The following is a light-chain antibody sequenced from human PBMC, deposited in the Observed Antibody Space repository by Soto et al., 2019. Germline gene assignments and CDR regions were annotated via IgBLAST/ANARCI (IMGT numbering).Light chain of an antibody. CDR1: QDIRSS. CDR2: GAS. V-gene: IGKV3-15*01. CDR3: QQDSSWPLT. J-gene: IGKJ4*01. Sequence: EIVMTQSPATLSVSPGERATLSCRASQDIRSSLAWYQQKPGQAPRLLIYGASIRATGVPATFSGSGSGTEFTLSISSLQSEHLGVYYCQQDSSWPLTFGGGTKVEIK.